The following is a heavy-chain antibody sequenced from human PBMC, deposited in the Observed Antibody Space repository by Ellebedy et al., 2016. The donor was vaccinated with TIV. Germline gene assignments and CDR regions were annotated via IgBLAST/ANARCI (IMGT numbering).Heavy chain of an antibody. D-gene: IGHD3-3*02. CDR3: ARAHF. CDR1: GFTFRSEW. V-gene: IGHV3-7*01. J-gene: IGHJ4*02. Sequence: GESLKISCVASGFTFRSEWMSWVRQAPGKGLEWVANIKEDGSEKDYVDLVKGRFTISRDNAKNSLYLQMNNLGVEDTAVYYCARAHFWGQGTLVTVSS. CDR2: IKEDGSEK.